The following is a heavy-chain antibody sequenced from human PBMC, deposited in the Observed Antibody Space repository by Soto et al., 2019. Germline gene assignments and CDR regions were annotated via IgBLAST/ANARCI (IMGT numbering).Heavy chain of an antibody. D-gene: IGHD1-1*01. CDR2: IDGSGTVI. CDR3: ARELDVPSGSFDH. CDR1: GFSFTSYE. J-gene: IGHJ4*02. Sequence: PGGSLRLSCVSSGFSFTSYEMNWVRQAPGRGLEWISYIDGSGTVIYYAESVKGRFTISRDNAKNSLFLQMNSLRAEDSAIYYCARELDVPSGSFDHWGQGTLVTVSS. V-gene: IGHV3-48*03.